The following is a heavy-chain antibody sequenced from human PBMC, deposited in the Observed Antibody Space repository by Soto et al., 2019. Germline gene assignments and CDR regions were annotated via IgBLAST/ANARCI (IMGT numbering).Heavy chain of an antibody. CDR3: ARGGRYYDSSGYSPFDY. J-gene: IGHJ4*02. CDR2: INHSGST. Sequence: SETLSLTCAVYGGSFSGYYWSWIRQPPGKGLEWIGEINHSGSTNYNPSPKSRVPISVDTSKNQFSLKMSSVTAADTAVYYWARGGRYYDSSGYSPFDYWGQGTLVTVSP. CDR1: GGSFSGYY. V-gene: IGHV4-34*01. D-gene: IGHD3-22*01.